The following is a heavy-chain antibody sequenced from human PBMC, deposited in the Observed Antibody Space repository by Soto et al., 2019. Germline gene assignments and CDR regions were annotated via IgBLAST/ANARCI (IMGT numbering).Heavy chain of an antibody. V-gene: IGHV1-2*04. Sequence: ASVKVSCKASGYTFTGYYMHWVRQAPGQGLEWMGWINPNSGGTNYAQKFQGWVTMTRDTSISTAYMELSRLRSDDTAVYYCARSLSYGDSKYYYYGMDVWGQGATVTVSS. J-gene: IGHJ6*02. CDR2: INPNSGGT. CDR3: ARSLSYGDSKYYYYGMDV. CDR1: GYTFTGYY. D-gene: IGHD4-17*01.